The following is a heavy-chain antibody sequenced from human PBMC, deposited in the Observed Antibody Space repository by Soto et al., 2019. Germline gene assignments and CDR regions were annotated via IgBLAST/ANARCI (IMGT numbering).Heavy chain of an antibody. CDR3: AKDRQTYYYDSSGSLCDY. V-gene: IGHV3-23*01. D-gene: IGHD3-22*01. CDR2: ISGSGGST. CDR1: GFTFSSYA. J-gene: IGHJ4*02. Sequence: EVQLLESGGGLVQPGGSLRLSCAASGFTFSSYAMSWVRQAPGKGLEWVSAISGSGGSTYYADSVKGRFTISSDNSKNRLYLKMNSLRAEDTAVYYCAKDRQTYYYDSSGSLCDYWGQGTLVTVSS.